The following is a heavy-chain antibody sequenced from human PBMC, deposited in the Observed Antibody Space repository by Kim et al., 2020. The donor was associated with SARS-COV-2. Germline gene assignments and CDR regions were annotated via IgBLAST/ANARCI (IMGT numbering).Heavy chain of an antibody. V-gene: IGHV4-39*01. J-gene: IGHJ5*02. CDR2: FYYTGSS. D-gene: IGHD2-2*01. Sequence: SETLSLTCTVSGGSIGTTTYYWGWIRQSPGKGLEWIGTFYYTGSSYYNPSLQSRVAISGDTSKNQFSLRLSSVTAADTAVYYYARLKVPAAIKPSFWFDPWAREPRSPSPQ. CDR1: GGSIGTTTYY. CDR3: ARLKVPAAIKPSFWFDP.